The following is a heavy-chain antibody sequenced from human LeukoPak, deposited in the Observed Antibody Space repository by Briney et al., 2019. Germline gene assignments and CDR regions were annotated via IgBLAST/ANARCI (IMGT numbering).Heavy chain of an antibody. CDR3: ARDQAGGSGWEPSGAFDI. Sequence: WQSLTLTCARWKCAVSSNGVDRVGHGLVKEMEWVAVIWYDGSNKHYAESVKGRFTISRYNSKNTLYLQMSSLRAEDTAVYYCARDQAGGSGWEPSGAFDIWGQGTMVTVSS. CDR1: KCAVSSNG. D-gene: IGHD6-19*01. CDR2: IWYDGSNK. J-gene: IGHJ3*02. V-gene: IGHV3-33*01.